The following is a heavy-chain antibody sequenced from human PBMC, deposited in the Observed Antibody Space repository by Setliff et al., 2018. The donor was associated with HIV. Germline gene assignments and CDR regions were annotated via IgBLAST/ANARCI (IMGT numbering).Heavy chain of an antibody. CDR2: IHTSGST. V-gene: IGHV4-4*07. J-gene: IGHJ3*01. CDR1: GDSIGYYY. D-gene: IGHD2-15*01. CDR3: ARDRIEVVVDGPHDVFDV. Sequence: SETLSLTCTVSGDSIGYYYWSWIRQPAGRGLEWMGRIHTSGSTNYNPSLTSRVTLSVDTSKNQFFLKLTSLSAADTAVYYCARDRIEVVVDGPHDVFDVWGRGTTATVSS.